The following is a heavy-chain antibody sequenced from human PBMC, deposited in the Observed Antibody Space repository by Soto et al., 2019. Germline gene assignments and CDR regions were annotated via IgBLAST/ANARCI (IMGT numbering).Heavy chain of an antibody. CDR3: ARAGGSGRVVYNWFDP. D-gene: IGHD3-10*01. CDR2: INPNSGAT. J-gene: IGHJ5*02. V-gene: IGHV1-2*02. Sequence: QVQLVQSGAEVKKPGASVKVSCKASGYTFTGYYMHWVRQAPGQGLEWMGWINPNSGATNYAQKFQDRVTMTRDTSISTAYMELSRLRSDDTAVYYCARAGGSGRVVYNWFDPWGQGTLVTVSS. CDR1: GYTFTGYY.